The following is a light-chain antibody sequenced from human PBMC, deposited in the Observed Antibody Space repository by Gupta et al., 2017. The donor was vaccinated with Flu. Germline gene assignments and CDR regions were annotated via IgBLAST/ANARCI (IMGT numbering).Light chain of an antibody. Sequence: DIVLTQSPDSLSVSLGERATINCKSSQTILYTSNNKNFLAWYQHKPGQPPKVLISWASTRASGVPARFSGSGSGTDFTLTISSLQPEDVAVYYCLSDYNNLFTFGPGTKVDIK. J-gene: IGKJ3*01. CDR3: LSDYNNLFT. V-gene: IGKV4-1*01. CDR1: QTILYTSNNKNF. CDR2: WAS.